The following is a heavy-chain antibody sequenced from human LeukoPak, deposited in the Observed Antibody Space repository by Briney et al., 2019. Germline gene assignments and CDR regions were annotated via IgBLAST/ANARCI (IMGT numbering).Heavy chain of an antibody. J-gene: IGHJ5*02. CDR2: INPSGGST. CDR1: GYTLTDYY. V-gene: IGHV1-46*01. CDR3: ARGTRSGWDSGWFDP. D-gene: IGHD6-19*01. Sequence: AASVKVSCKASGYTLTDYYMHWVRQAPGQGLEWMGIINPSGGSTSYAQKFQGRVTMTRDTSTSTVYMELSSLRSEDTAVYYCARGTRSGWDSGWFDPWGQGTLVTVSS.